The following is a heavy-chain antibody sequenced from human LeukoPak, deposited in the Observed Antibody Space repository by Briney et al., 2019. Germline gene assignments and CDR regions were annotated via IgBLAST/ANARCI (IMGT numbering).Heavy chain of an antibody. J-gene: IGHJ4*02. Sequence: GGSLRLSCAASGFTFSNYAMHWVRQAPGKGLEWVSLISSGGTYEYYADSVKGRFTISRDNSKNTLYLQLSSLRAEDTAVYYCARDGLWPPFDYWGQGTLVTVSS. D-gene: IGHD3-10*01. CDR1: GFTFSNYA. V-gene: IGHV3-30*15. CDR2: ISSGGTYE. CDR3: ARDGLWPPFDY.